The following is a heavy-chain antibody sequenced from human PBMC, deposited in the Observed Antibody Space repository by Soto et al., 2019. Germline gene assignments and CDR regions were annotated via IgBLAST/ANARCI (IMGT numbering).Heavy chain of an antibody. CDR3: ARNARELLLPQN. D-gene: IGHD1-26*01. V-gene: IGHV1-3*01. CDR2: INAGNGNT. Sequence: ASVKVSCKASGYTFTSYAIHWVRQAPGQRLEWMGWINAGNGNTKYSQKFQDRVTITRDTSASTAYMELRSLRSDDTAVYYCARNARELLLPQNWGQGTLVTGSS. J-gene: IGHJ4*02. CDR1: GYTFTSYA.